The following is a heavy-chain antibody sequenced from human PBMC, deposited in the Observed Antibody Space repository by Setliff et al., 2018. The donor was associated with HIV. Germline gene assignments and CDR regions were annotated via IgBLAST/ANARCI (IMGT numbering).Heavy chain of an antibody. CDR2: VIPIFGTT. Sequence: ASVKVSCKASGGTFSRYTISWVRQAPGQGLEWMGGVIPIFGTTNYAQRFQGRVSITADASTSTAYMELSSLRSEDTAMYFCARDNYYDTSGAIGYWGQGTMVTVSS. D-gene: IGHD3-22*01. CDR1: GGTFSRYT. V-gene: IGHV1-69*13. CDR3: ARDNYYDTSGAIGY. J-gene: IGHJ4*02.